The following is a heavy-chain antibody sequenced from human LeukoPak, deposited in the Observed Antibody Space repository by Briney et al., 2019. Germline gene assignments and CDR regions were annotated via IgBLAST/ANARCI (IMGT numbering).Heavy chain of an antibody. CDR1: GYTFTGYY. Sequence: PRASVKVSCTASGYTFTGYYMHWVRQAPGQGLEWMGWINPNSGGTNYAQKFQGRVTMTRDTSISSVYMELSSLRSDDTAVYYCASRERGWFDPWGQGTLGTGSS. CDR3: ASRERGWFDP. V-gene: IGHV1-2*02. J-gene: IGHJ5*02. CDR2: INPNSGGT.